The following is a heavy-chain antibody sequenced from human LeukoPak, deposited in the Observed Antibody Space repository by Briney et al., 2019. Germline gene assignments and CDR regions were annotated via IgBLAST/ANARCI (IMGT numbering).Heavy chain of an antibody. CDR3: ANSAAVGTFY. CDR2: ISASGGST. Sequence: GGSLRLSCAASGFTFSSYAMSWVCQAPGKGLEWVSGISASGGSTYYADSVKGRFTISRDNSKNTLYLQMNSLRDEDTAVYYCANSAAVGTFYWGQGTLVTVSS. V-gene: IGHV3-23*01. J-gene: IGHJ4*02. CDR1: GFTFSSYA. D-gene: IGHD6-13*01.